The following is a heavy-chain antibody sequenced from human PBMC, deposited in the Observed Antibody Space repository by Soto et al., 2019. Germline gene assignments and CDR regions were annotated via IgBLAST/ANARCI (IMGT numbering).Heavy chain of an antibody. D-gene: IGHD6-13*01. J-gene: IGHJ5*02. CDR3: ARGRGRTAAAGTIDP. Sequence: SETLSLTCTVSGGSISGYYWSWIRQPPGKGLEWIGYIYYSGSTNYNPSLKSRVTISVDTSKNQFSLKLSSVTAADTAVYYCARGRGRTAAAGTIDPWGQGTLVTVSS. CDR2: IYYSGST. V-gene: IGHV4-59*01. CDR1: GGSISGYY.